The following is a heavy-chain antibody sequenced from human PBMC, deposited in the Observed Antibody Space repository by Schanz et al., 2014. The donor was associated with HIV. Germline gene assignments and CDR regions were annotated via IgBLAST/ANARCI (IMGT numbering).Heavy chain of an antibody. V-gene: IGHV3-23*04. CDR3: AKPEYDSRGNSQSHFDY. CDR1: GFSFSNYG. CDR2: ISESGGRT. J-gene: IGHJ4*02. D-gene: IGHD3-22*01. Sequence: VQLVESGGGVVRPGRSLRLSCAASGFSFSNYGMHWVRQAPGKGLEWVSSISESGGRTYYADSVNGRFTISRDNSKNTLYLQMTPLRIDDTAVYYCAKPEYDSRGNSQSHFDYWGQGTLVTVSS.